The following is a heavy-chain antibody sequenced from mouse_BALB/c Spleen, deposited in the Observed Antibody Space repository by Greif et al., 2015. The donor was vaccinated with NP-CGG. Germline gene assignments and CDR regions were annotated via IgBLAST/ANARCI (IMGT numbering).Heavy chain of an antibody. CDR1: GFTFSSFG. D-gene: IGHD2-1*01. CDR3: ARYGNYAIDY. V-gene: IGHV5-17*02. J-gene: IGHJ4*01. CDR2: ISSGSSTI. Sequence: EVMLVESGGGLVQPGGSRKLSCAASGFTFSSFGMHWVRQAPEKGLEWVAYISSGSSTIYYADTVKGRFTISRDNPKNTLFLQMTSLRPEDTAMYYCARYGNYAIDYWGQGTSVTVSS.